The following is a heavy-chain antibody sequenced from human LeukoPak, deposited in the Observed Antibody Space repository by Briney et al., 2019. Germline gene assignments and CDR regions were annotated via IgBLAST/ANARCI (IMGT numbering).Heavy chain of an antibody. CDR2: IYYSGST. V-gene: IGHV4-59*01. Sequence: SETLSLTCTVSGGSIRSYYWSWIRQPPGKGLEWIGYIYYSGSTNYNPSLKSRVTISVDTSKNQFSLKLSSVTAADTAVYSCARDKAGMDVWGKGTTVTVSS. D-gene: IGHD6-13*01. CDR1: GGSIRSYY. J-gene: IGHJ6*04. CDR3: ARDKAGMDV.